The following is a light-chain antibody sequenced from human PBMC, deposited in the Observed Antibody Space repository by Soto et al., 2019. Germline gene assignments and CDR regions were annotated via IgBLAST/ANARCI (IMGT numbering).Light chain of an antibody. V-gene: IGLV1-47*01. CDR2: RNN. CDR1: SSSIGSNY. Sequence: QSVLTQPPSASGTPGQRVTISCSGSSSSIGSNYVYWYQQLPGTAPKLLIYRNNQRPSGVPDRSSGSKSGTSASLAISGLRSDDEADYFCATWDDSLNGFYVFGTGTKVTVL. CDR3: ATWDDSLNGFYV. J-gene: IGLJ1*01.